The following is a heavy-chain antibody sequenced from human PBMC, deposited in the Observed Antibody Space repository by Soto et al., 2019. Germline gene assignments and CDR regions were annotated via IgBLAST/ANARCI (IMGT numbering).Heavy chain of an antibody. Sequence: GGSLRLSCAAAGFTFSSSEMNWVRQAPGKGLEWVSYITSSGSTIYYADSVKGRFTISRDNAKNSLYLQMNSLRAEDTAVYYCARGNSPVDIYWGQGTLVTVSS. V-gene: IGHV3-48*03. D-gene: IGHD2-21*01. CDR3: ARGNSPVDIY. J-gene: IGHJ4*02. CDR1: GFTFSSSE. CDR2: ITSSGSTI.